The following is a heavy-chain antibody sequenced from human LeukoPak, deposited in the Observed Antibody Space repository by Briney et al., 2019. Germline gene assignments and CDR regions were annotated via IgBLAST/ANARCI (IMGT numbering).Heavy chain of an antibody. V-gene: IGHV3-9*01. CDR3: AKAPLGIAAPQYFQH. Sequence: GGSLRLSCAASGFTFDDYAMHWVRQAPGKGLEWVSGISWNSGSIGYADSVKGRVTISRDNAKNSLYLQMNSLRAEDTALYYCAKAPLGIAAPQYFQHWGQGTLVTVSS. CDR1: GFTFDDYA. CDR2: ISWNSGSI. D-gene: IGHD6-13*01. J-gene: IGHJ1*01.